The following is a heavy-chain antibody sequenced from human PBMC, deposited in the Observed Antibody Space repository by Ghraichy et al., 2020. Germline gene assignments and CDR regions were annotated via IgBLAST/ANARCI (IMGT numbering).Heavy chain of an antibody. D-gene: IGHD2-21*01. Sequence: GGSLRLSCAASGLTFRSYGMHWVRQAPGKGLEWVALTSYDGSNKYYADSVKGRFTISRDNSKNTLYLQMDSLRAEDTAVYYCAKDYDAHCGGECSFFDYWGQGTLVTVSS. V-gene: IGHV3-30*18. CDR2: TSYDGSNK. CDR3: AKDYDAHCGGECSFFDY. J-gene: IGHJ4*02. CDR1: GLTFRSYG.